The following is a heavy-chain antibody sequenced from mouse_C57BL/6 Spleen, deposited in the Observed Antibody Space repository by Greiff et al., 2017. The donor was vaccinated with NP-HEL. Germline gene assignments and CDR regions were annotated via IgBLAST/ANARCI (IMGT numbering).Heavy chain of an antibody. CDR3: ARFYYGSSHGGNYFDY. D-gene: IGHD1-1*01. Sequence: EVKLVESEGGLVQPGSSMKLSCTASGFTFSDYYMAWVRQVPEKGLEWVANINYDGSSTYYLDSLKSRFIISRDNAKNILYLQMSSLKSEDTATYYCARFYYGSSHGGNYFDYWGQGTTLTVSS. CDR1: GFTFSDYY. CDR2: INYDGSST. V-gene: IGHV5-16*01. J-gene: IGHJ2*01.